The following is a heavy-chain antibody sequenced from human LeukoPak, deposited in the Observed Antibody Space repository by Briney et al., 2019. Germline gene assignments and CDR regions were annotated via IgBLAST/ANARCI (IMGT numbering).Heavy chain of an antibody. CDR1: GFTFSSYW. CDR3: ASWITIFGPHNWFDP. Sequence: GGSLRLSCAASGFTFSSYWMHWVRQTPGKGLVWVSRINGAGSSISYADSVKGRVTISRDNAKNSLYLQMNCLRAEDTAVYYCASWITIFGPHNWFDPWGQGTLVTVSS. V-gene: IGHV3-74*01. J-gene: IGHJ5*02. D-gene: IGHD3-3*01. CDR2: INGAGSSI.